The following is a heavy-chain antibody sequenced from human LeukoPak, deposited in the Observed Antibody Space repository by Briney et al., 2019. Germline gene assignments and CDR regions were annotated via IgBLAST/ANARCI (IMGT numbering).Heavy chain of an antibody. CDR3: ARDHFTAVGYYYYYMDV. CDR2: ISAYNGNT. D-gene: IGHD2-21*02. CDR1: GFTFTAYH. Sequence: ASVKVSCKASGFTFTAYHTHWVRQAPGQGLEWMGWISAYNGNTNYAQKLQGRVTMTTDTSTSTAYMELRSLRSDDTAVYYCARDHFTAVGYYYYYMDVWGKGTTVTVSS. V-gene: IGHV1-18*04. J-gene: IGHJ6*03.